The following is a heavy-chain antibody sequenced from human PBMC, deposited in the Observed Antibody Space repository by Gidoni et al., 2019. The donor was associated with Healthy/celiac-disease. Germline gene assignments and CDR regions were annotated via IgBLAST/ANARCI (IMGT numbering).Heavy chain of an antibody. CDR2: IIPILGIA. Sequence: QVQLVQSGAEVKKLGSSVKVSCTASGGTFSSYAISWGRKAPGQGLEWRGRIIPILGIANYAKKFQGKVTITADKSTSTAYKELSSLRSEDTAVYYWARRRRQLLFLEWLYHDAFDIWGQGTMVTVSS. D-gene: IGHD3-3*01. J-gene: IGHJ3*02. CDR3: ARRRRQLLFLEWLYHDAFDI. V-gene: IGHV1-69*09. CDR1: GGTFSSYA.